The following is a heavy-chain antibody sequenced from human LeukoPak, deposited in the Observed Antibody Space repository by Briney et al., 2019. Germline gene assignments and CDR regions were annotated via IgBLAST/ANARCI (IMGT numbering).Heavy chain of an antibody. Sequence: GESLKISCQGSGYSFTSYWIGWVRRLPGKGLEWMGIIYPGDSDTRYSPSFEGQVTISADKSISTAYLQWSSLKASDAAMYYCARISTGTTGGPFDYWGQGTLVTVSS. V-gene: IGHV5-51*01. D-gene: IGHD1-1*01. CDR3: ARISTGTTGGPFDY. J-gene: IGHJ4*02. CDR2: IYPGDSDT. CDR1: GYSFTSYW.